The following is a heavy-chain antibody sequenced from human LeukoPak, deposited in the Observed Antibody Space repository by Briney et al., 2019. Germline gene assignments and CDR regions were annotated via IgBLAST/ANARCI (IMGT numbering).Heavy chain of an antibody. J-gene: IGHJ4*02. CDR3: AKGLELRPGVFDY. D-gene: IGHD4-11*01. CDR1: GFTFSSYA. V-gene: IGHV3-30-3*01. Sequence: PGGSLRLSCAASGFTFSSYAMHWVRQAPGKGLEWVAVISYDGSNKYYADSVKGRFTISRDNSKNTLYLQMNSLRAEDTAVYYCAKGLELRPGVFDYWGQGTLVTVSS. CDR2: ISYDGSNK.